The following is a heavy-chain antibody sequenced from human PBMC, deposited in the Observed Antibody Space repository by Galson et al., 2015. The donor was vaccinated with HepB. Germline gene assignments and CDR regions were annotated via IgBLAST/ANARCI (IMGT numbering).Heavy chain of an antibody. V-gene: IGHV3-30*04. CDR1: GFTFSSYA. D-gene: IGHD6-13*01. Sequence: LRLSCAASGFTFSSYAMHWVRQAPGKGLEWVAVISCDGSNKYYADSVKGRFTISRDNSKNTLYLRMNSLRAEDTAVYYCARDYASSWYFNHYYGMDVWGQGTTVTVSS. CDR3: ARDYASSWYFNHYYGMDV. J-gene: IGHJ6*02. CDR2: ISCDGSNK.